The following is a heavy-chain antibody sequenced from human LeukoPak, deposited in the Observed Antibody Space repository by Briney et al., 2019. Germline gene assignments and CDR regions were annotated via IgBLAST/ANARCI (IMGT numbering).Heavy chain of an antibody. J-gene: IGHJ4*02. CDR2: ISRSGGTM. Sequence: GGSLRLSCTTSGFTFDDFSMSWVRQAPGKGLEWVSYISRSGGTMFHADSVRGRFTISRDNAKNSLYLQMNSLRVEDTALYYCARDTFGDTAMDLLDYWGQGTLVTVSS. CDR1: GFTFDDFS. D-gene: IGHD5-18*01. V-gene: IGHV3-48*03. CDR3: ARDTFGDTAMDLLDY.